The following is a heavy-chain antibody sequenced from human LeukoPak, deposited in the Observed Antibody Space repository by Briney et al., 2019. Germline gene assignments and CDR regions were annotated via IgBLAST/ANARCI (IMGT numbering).Heavy chain of an antibody. Sequence: SQTLSLTCTVSGGSISSGDYYWSWIRQRPGKGLEWIGYIYYSGSTYYNPSLKSRVTISVDTSKNQFSLKLSSVTAAETAVYYCAGLLWSPKAASLDYWGQGTLVTVSS. CDR2: IYYSGST. CDR1: GGSISSGDYY. J-gene: IGHJ4*02. CDR3: AGLLWSPKAASLDY. D-gene: IGHD3-10*01. V-gene: IGHV4-30-4*01.